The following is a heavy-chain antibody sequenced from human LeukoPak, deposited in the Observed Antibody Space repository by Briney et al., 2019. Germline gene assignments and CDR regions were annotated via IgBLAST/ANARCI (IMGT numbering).Heavy chain of an antibody. CDR2: INPNGGGT. D-gene: IGHD5-18*01. J-gene: IGHJ3*02. Sequence: GASVKVSCKPSGYTFTGYYIHWVRQAPGQGLEWMGWINPNGGGTNYAQKFQGRVTMTRDTSISTAYMELSRLRSDDTAVYYCAVIRGYSSHDAFDIWGQGAMVTVSS. V-gene: IGHV1-2*02. CDR1: GYTFTGYY. CDR3: AVIRGYSSHDAFDI.